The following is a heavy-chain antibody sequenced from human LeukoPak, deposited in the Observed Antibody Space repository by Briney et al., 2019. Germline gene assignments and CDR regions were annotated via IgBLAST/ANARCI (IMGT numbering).Heavy chain of an antibody. V-gene: IGHV4-59*01. D-gene: IGHD3-16*02. CDR2: IYYTGST. J-gene: IGHJ4*02. CDR3: ARYVWGSYPGLYYFDY. CDR1: GGSISSYY. Sequence: SETLSLTCTVSGGSISSYYWSWIRQSPGKGLEWIGYIYYTGSTTYNPSLKSRVTISADTSKNQFSLKLSSVTAADTAVYYCARYVWGSYPGLYYFDYWGQGTLVTVSS.